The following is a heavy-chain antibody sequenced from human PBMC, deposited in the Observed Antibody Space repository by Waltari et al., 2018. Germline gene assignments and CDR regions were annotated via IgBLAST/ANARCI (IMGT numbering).Heavy chain of an antibody. J-gene: IGHJ6*02. Sequence: QVRLVQSGAEVKKPGASVKVSCKASGYTFTSYYMHWVRQAPGQGLEWMGIINPSGGSTSYAQKFQGRVTMTRDTSTSTVYMELSSLRSEDTAVYYCARDPGGLLNYYGMDVWGQGTTVTVSS. CDR3: ARDPGGLLNYYGMDV. D-gene: IGHD1-26*01. CDR1: GYTFTSYY. V-gene: IGHV1-46*01. CDR2: INPSGGST.